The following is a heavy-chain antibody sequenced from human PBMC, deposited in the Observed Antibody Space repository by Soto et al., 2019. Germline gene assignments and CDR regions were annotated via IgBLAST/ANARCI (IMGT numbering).Heavy chain of an antibody. D-gene: IGHD3-10*01. CDR2: IYYSGST. J-gene: IGHJ4*02. Sequence: SETLSLTCTVSGGSISSGDYYWSWIRQPPGKGLEWIGYIYYSGSTYYNPSLKSRVTISVDTSKNQFSLKLSSVTATDTAVYYCARLRSYYGSGSYYHFDYWGQGTLVTVYS. V-gene: IGHV4-30-4*01. CDR3: ARLRSYYGSGSYYHFDY. CDR1: GGSISSGDYY.